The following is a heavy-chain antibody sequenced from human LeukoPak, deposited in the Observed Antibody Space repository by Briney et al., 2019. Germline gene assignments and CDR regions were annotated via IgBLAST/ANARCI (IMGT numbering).Heavy chain of an antibody. D-gene: IGHD2-21*01. CDR2: LSGSGGGT. CDR1: GITLSNYG. CDR3: AKQGVVIRVFLVGFHKEAYYFDS. J-gene: IGHJ4*02. Sequence: PGGSLRLSCAVSGITLSNYGMSWVRQAPGKGLEWVAGLSGSGGGTNYADSVQGRFTISRDNPKNTLYLQMNSLRAEDTAVYFCAKQGVVIRVFLVGFHKEAYYFDSWGQGALVTVSS. V-gene: IGHV3-23*01.